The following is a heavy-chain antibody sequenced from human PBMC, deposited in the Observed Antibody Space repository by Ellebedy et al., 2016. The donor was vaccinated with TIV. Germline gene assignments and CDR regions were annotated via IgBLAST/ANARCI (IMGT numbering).Heavy chain of an antibody. CDR3: ARARYYGSGISSGGWFDP. CDR2: ISYSGST. V-gene: IGHV4-39*07. J-gene: IGHJ5*02. CDR1: GGSITIYDYH. D-gene: IGHD3-10*01. Sequence: SETLSLTCTVSGGSITIYDYHWAWIRQPPGPGLQWIGTISYSGSTYHNPSLKSRVTMSVDASKNQFSMNLTSVTAADTAVYYCARARYYGSGISSGGWFDPWGQGALVAVSS.